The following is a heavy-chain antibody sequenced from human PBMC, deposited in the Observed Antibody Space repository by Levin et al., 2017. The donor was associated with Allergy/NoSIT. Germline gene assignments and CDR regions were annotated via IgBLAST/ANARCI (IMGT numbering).Heavy chain of an antibody. J-gene: IGHJ6*02. D-gene: IGHD3-3*01. CDR3: ASRRSVGIFGVVILPHYYYGMDV. CDR2: MNPNSGNT. V-gene: IGHV1-8*01. Sequence: ASVKVSCKASGYTFTSYDINWVRQATGQGLEWMGWMNPNSGNTGYAQKFQGRVTMTRNTSISTAYMELSSLRSEDTAVYYCASRRSVGIFGVVILPHYYYGMDVWGQGTTVTVSS. CDR1: GYTFTSYD.